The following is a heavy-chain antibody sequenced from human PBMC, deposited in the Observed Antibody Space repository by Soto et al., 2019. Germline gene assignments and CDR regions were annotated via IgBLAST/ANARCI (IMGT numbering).Heavy chain of an antibody. CDR1: GFSFSGYG. V-gene: IGHV3-30*18. D-gene: IGHD2-15*01. CDR3: AKDGGLDIPAWRVPFAY. CDR2: ISNDGYRK. Sequence: PGGSLRLSCAASGFSFSGYGMHWVRQAPGKGLEWVAVISNDGYRKYSADSVKGRFTISRDNSENTLYLQMNNLRTEDTAVYYCAKDGGLDIPAWRVPFAYWGQGTLVTVSS. J-gene: IGHJ4*02.